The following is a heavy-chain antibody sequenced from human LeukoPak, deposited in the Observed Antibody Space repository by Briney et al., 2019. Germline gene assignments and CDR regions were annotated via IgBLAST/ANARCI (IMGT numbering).Heavy chain of an antibody. J-gene: IGHJ4*02. CDR3: AKAAYSSGWSRASYFDY. V-gene: IGHV3-48*04. D-gene: IGHD6-19*01. CDR2: ISSSSSTI. CDR1: GFTFSSYS. Sequence: GGSLRLSCAASGFTFSSYSMNWVRQAPGKGLEWVSYISSSSSTIYYADSVKGRFTISRDNAKNSLYLQMNSLRAEDTALYYCAKAAYSSGWSRASYFDYWGQGTLVTVSS.